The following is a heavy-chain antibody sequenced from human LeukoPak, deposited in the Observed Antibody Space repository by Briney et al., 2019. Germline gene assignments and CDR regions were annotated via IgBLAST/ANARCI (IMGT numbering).Heavy chain of an antibody. Sequence: GGSLRLSCAASGFPFSDAWMSWVRQAPGKGLEWVAVISYDGSNKYYADSVKGRFTISRDNSKNTLYLQMNSLRAEDTAVYYCARGYSSGWFDYWGQGTLVTVSS. CDR2: ISYDGSNK. CDR1: GFPFSDAW. D-gene: IGHD6-19*01. J-gene: IGHJ4*02. CDR3: ARGYSSGWFDY. V-gene: IGHV3-30*03.